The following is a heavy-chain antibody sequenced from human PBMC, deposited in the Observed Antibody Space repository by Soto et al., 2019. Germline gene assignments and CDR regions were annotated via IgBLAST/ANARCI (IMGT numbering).Heavy chain of an antibody. D-gene: IGHD2-2*01. CDR1: GFTFTTYS. Sequence: PSGSLRLSWAASGFTFTTYSMTWVRQSPGQGLEWVSSIDSSSNYIYYADSVKGRFTISRDNAKNSLYLQMHSLRAEDTAIYYCATLXYCSSASCPNYYYVMDVWGQGTTVTVSS. J-gene: IGHJ6*02. CDR3: ATLXYCSSASCPNYYYVMDV. CDR2: IDSSSNYI. V-gene: IGHV3-21*01.